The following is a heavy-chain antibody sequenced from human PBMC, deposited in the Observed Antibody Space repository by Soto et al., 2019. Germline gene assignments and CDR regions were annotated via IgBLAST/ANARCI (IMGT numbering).Heavy chain of an antibody. CDR3: ARIGMATIWTFDY. J-gene: IGHJ4*02. Sequence: QVTLKESGPVLVKPTETLTLTCTVSGFSLSNARMGVSWTRQPPGKALEWLAYMFSIDGKSYSTSLKSRLTIYKDTSKSQVVLTMTNMDPVDTATYYCARIGMATIWTFDYWGQGTLVTVSS. D-gene: IGHD5-12*01. CDR1: GFSLSNARMG. V-gene: IGHV2-26*01. CDR2: MFSIDGK.